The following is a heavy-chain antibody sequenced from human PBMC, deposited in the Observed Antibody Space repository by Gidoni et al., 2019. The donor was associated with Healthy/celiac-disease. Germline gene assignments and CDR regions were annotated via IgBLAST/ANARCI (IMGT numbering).Heavy chain of an antibody. V-gene: IGHV1-2*04. CDR3: ARDQLLWFGELSRYYYYGMDV. D-gene: IGHD3-10*01. J-gene: IGHJ6*02. Sequence: QVQLVQSGAAVKKPGASVKVSCKASGYTFTGYYMHWGRHAPGQGLEWMGWINPNSGGTNYAQKFQSWVTMTRDTSISTAYMELSRLRSDDTAVYYCARDQLLWFGELSRYYYYGMDVWGQGTTVTVSS. CDR2: INPNSGGT. CDR1: GYTFTGYY.